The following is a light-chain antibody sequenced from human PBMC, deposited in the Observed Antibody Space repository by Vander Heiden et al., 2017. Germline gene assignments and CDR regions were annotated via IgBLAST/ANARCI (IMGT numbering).Light chain of an antibody. CDR2: YVS. Sequence: EIVLTQSPATLSLSPGERATLSCRASQNFGSYLAWYQQKPDQAPRLLIYYVSNRATGIPARFSGSGSGTDFTLTISSLEPEDFAVYYCQQRFNWPLTFGGGTKVEIK. CDR3: QQRFNWPLT. V-gene: IGKV3-11*01. J-gene: IGKJ4*01. CDR1: QNFGSY.